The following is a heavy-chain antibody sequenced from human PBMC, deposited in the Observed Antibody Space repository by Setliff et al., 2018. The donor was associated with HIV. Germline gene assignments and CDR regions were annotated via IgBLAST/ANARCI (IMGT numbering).Heavy chain of an antibody. CDR2: IYYSGGTSGTT. D-gene: IGHD3-22*01. Sequence: SETLSLTCTVSGVSITSYFWSWIRQPPGKGLEYIGYIYYSGGTSGTTNYNPSLKSRVTISLDTSKNQFSLKLSSVTAADTAVYYCARTPEDYDQYFFDRWGQGTLVTVSS. CDR1: GVSITSYF. CDR3: ARTPEDYDQYFFDR. V-gene: IGHV4-4*08. J-gene: IGHJ4*02.